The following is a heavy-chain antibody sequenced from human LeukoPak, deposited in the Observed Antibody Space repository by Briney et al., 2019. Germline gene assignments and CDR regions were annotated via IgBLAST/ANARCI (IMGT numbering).Heavy chain of an antibody. J-gene: IGHJ4*02. CDR2: IYYSGTT. CDR1: GGSISSYY. V-gene: IGHV4-39*01. Sequence: SETLSLTCTVSGGSISSYYWGWIRQPPGKGLEWIGSIYYSGTTYYNPSLKSRVTISVDTSKNQFSLKLSSVTAADTAVYYCARHAYYYDSSGYHSYFDYWGQGTLVTVSS. CDR3: ARHAYYYDSSGYHSYFDY. D-gene: IGHD3-22*01.